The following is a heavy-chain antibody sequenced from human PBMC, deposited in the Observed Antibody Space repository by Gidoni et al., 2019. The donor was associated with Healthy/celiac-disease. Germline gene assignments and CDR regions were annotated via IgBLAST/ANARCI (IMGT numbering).Heavy chain of an antibody. D-gene: IGHD4-4*01. V-gene: IGHV1-58*01. Sequence: QMQLVQSGPEVKKPGPSVKFYCKASGFTFTSSAVQGVRQARGQHLQWIGWIVVCRGNTNYAQKFQERVTITRDMSTSTAYMELSSLRSEDTAVYYCAAEGSAVTGSDAFDIWGQGTMVTVSS. CDR1: GFTFTSSA. CDR3: AAEGSAVTGSDAFDI. CDR2: IVVCRGNT. J-gene: IGHJ3*02.